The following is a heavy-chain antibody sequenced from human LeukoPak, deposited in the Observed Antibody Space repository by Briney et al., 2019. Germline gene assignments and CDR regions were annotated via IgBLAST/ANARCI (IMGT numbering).Heavy chain of an antibody. V-gene: IGHV4-34*01. CDR1: GGSFSGYY. Sequence: SETLSLTCAVYGGSFSGYYWGWIRQPPGKGLEWIGEINHSGSTNYNPSLKSRVTISVDTSKNQFSLKLSSVTAADTAVYYCARVPDYWYFDLWGRGALVTVSS. CDR3: ARVPDYWYFDL. CDR2: INHSGST. J-gene: IGHJ2*01.